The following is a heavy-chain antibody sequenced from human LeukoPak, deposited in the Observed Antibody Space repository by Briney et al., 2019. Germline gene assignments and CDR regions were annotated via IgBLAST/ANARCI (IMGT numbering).Heavy chain of an antibody. Sequence: GGSLRLSCAASGFTFSSYEMNWVRQAPGKGLEWVSYISSSGSAIYYADSVKGRFTISRDNAKNSLYLQMNSLRAEDTAVYHCARRRYYGMDVWGQGTTVTVSS. J-gene: IGHJ6*02. CDR3: ARRRYYGMDV. V-gene: IGHV3-48*03. CDR1: GFTFSSYE. CDR2: ISSSGSAI.